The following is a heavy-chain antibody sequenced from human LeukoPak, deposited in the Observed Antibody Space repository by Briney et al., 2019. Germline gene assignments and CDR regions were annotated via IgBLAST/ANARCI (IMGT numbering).Heavy chain of an antibody. D-gene: IGHD2-2*01. Sequence: GESLKIYCKGSGYSLTSYWIGWVRQMPGKGLEWMGIIYPGDSDTRYSPSFQGQITISAVKSISTAYLQWSSMKASDTAMYYCASRRGYCSSTSCPRDFDYWGQGTLVTVSS. CDR2: IYPGDSDT. J-gene: IGHJ4*02. CDR1: GYSLTSYW. V-gene: IGHV5-51*01. CDR3: ASRRGYCSSTSCPRDFDY.